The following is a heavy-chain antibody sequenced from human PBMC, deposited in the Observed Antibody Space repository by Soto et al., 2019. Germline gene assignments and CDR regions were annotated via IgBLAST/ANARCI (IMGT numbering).Heavy chain of an antibody. V-gene: IGHV4-39*01. D-gene: IGHD2-2*01. CDR2: IYYSGST. CDR1: GGSISSSSYY. CDR3: ARPIPTPGYCSSTSCYAPVGAFDI. J-gene: IGHJ3*02. Sequence: TLSLTCTVSGGSISSSSYYWGWIRQPPGKGLEWIGSIYYSGSTYYNPSLKSRVTISVDTSKNQFSLKLSSVTAADTAVYYCARPIPTPGYCSSTSCYAPVGAFDIWGQGTMVTVSS.